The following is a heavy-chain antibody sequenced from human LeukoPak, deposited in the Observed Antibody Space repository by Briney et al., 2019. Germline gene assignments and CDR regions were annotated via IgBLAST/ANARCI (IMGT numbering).Heavy chain of an antibody. V-gene: IGHV3-43D*03. CDR3: AKAPYCGGDCYSIPEYFHH. Sequence: GGSLRLSCAASGFTLDDYAMHWVRQAPEKGLEWVSLISWDGGSTYYADSVKGRFTISRDNSENSLFLQMNSLRVEDTALYYCAKAPYCGGDCYSIPEYFHHWGQGTLVTVSS. CDR2: ISWDGGST. D-gene: IGHD2-21*02. J-gene: IGHJ1*01. CDR1: GFTLDDYA.